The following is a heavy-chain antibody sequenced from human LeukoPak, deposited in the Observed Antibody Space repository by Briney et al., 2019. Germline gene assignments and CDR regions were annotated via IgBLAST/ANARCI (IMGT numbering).Heavy chain of an antibody. CDR2: INHSGST. CDR3: ARLIAAAGTRYFDY. D-gene: IGHD6-13*01. V-gene: IGHV4-34*01. Sequence: SETLSLTCAVYGGSFSGYYWSWIRQPPGKGLEWIGEINHSGSTNYNPSPKSRVTISVDTSKNQFSLKLSSVTAADTAVYYCARLIAAAGTRYFDYWGQGTLVTVSS. CDR1: GGSFSGYY. J-gene: IGHJ4*02.